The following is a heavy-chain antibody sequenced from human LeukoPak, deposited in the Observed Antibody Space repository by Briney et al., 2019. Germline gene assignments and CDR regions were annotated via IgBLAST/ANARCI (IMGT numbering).Heavy chain of an antibody. V-gene: IGHV1-46*01. Sequence: ASVKVSCKSSGCTFTSYYMYWVRQAPGQGLEWMGIINHSGGSTSYAQKFQGRVTMTRDTSTSTVYMELSSLRSEDTAVYYCARDSGMVRGTVDYWGQGTLVTVSS. J-gene: IGHJ4*02. CDR2: INHSGGST. CDR1: GCTFTSYY. D-gene: IGHD3-10*01. CDR3: ARDSGMVRGTVDY.